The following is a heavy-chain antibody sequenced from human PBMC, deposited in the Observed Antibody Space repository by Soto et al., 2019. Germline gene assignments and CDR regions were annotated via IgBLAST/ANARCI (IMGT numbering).Heavy chain of an antibody. D-gene: IGHD2-15*01. V-gene: IGHV1-69*01. Sequence: QVQLVQSGAEVKKPGSSVKVSCKASGGTFSSYAISWVRQAPGQGLAWMGGIILIFVTANYAQKFQGRVTITADESAITAYMEMSSLRAEDTAVYYCARGMEEYCSGGSCYSPRWFDPWGQGTLVTVSS. J-gene: IGHJ5*02. CDR3: ARGMEEYCSGGSCYSPRWFDP. CDR1: GGTFSSYA. CDR2: IILIFVTA.